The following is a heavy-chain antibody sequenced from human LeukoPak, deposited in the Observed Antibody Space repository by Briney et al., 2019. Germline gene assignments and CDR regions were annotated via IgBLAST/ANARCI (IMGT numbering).Heavy chain of an antibody. CDR1: GFTFDDYA. CDR2: INSDGSST. J-gene: IGHJ6*03. Sequence: GGSLRLSCAASGFTFDDYAMHWVRQAPGKGLVWVSRINSDGSSTSYADSVKGRFTISRDNAKNSLYLQMNSLRAEDTAAYYCARELDRPYYYYMDVWGKGTTVTISS. D-gene: IGHD1-1*01. CDR3: ARELDRPYYYYMDV. V-gene: IGHV3-74*01.